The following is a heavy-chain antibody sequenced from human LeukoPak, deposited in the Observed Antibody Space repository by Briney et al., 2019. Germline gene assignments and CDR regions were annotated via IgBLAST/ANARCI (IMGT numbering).Heavy chain of an antibody. CDR2: IIPILGIA. J-gene: IGHJ6*02. V-gene: IGHV1-69*04. CDR1: GGTFSSYA. D-gene: IGHD1-26*01. CDR3: ARDAELCYYYYGMDV. Sequence: ASVKVSCKASGGTFSSYAISWVRQAPGQGFEWMGRIIPILGIANYAQKFQGRVTITADKSTSTAYMELSSLRSEDTAVYYCARDAELCYYYYGMDVWGQGTTVTVSS.